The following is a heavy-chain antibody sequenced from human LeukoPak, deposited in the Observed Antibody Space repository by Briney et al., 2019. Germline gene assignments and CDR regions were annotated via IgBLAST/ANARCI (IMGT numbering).Heavy chain of an antibody. D-gene: IGHD4-17*01. CDR1: GGSFSGYS. Sequence: SETLSLTCAVYGGSFSGYSWNWIRQPPVKGLEWIGEINHSGGTNYNPSLKSRVTISVDTSKKQFSLKLSSVTAADTAVYFCAGYHAYGVTTPPLGYWGQGTLVTVSS. V-gene: IGHV4-34*01. CDR3: AGYHAYGVTTPPLGY. J-gene: IGHJ4*02. CDR2: INHSGGT.